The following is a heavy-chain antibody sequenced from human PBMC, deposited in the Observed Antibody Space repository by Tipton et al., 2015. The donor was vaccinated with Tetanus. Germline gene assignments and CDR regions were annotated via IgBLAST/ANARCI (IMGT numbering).Heavy chain of an antibody. CDR1: GFTFSSYA. CDR2: INGSGGST. Sequence: GSLRLSCAASGFTFSSYAMSWVRQAPGKGLEWVSAINGSGGSTYYADSVKGRFTISRDNSKNTLYLQMNSLRAEDTAVYYCAKDHSVTTAYYYYYGMDVWXQGTTVTVSS. V-gene: IGHV3-23*01. CDR3: AKDHSVTTAYYYYYGMDV. J-gene: IGHJ6*02. D-gene: IGHD4-17*01.